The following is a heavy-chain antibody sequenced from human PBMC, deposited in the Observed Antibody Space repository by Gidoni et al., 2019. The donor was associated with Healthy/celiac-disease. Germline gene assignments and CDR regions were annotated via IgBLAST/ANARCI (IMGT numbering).Heavy chain of an antibody. D-gene: IGHD6-19*01. J-gene: IGHJ4*02. CDR3: ARQQQWLVLFDY. CDR2: IYYSGRT. CDR1: GGSISSYY. Sequence: QVQLQESGPGLVKPSETLSLTCTVSGGSISSYYWSWIRQPPGKGLEWIGYIYYSGRTNYNPSLKSRVTISVETSKNQFSLKLSSVTAADTAVYYCARQQQWLVLFDYWGQGTLVTVSS. V-gene: IGHV4-59*08.